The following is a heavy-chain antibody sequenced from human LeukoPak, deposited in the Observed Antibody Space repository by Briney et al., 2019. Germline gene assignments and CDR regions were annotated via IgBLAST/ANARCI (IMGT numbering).Heavy chain of an antibody. D-gene: IGHD3-22*01. V-gene: IGHV3-15*01. CDR2: IKSEPVGGAT. CDR1: GFTFSNAW. J-gene: IGHJ4*02. CDR3: TTTYYYDSSGYSSYY. Sequence: GGSLRLSCGASGFTFSNAWMSWVRQAPGKGLEWVGRIKSEPVGGATDYAAPVKGRFTISRDDSKNTLYLQMNSLKTEDTALYYCTTTYYYDSSGYSSYYWGQGTLVTVSS.